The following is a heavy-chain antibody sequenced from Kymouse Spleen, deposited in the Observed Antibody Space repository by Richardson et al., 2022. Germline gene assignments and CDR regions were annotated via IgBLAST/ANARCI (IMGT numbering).Heavy chain of an antibody. D-gene: IGHD3-3*01,IGHD3-9*01. V-gene: IGHV4-31*03. CDR2: IYYSGST. CDR3: AREIRITGYYGMDV. J-gene: IGHJ6*02. Sequence: QVQLQESGPGLVKPSQTLSLTCTVSGGSISSGGYYWSWIRQHPGKGLEWIGYIYYSGSTYYNPSLKSRVTISVDTSKNQFSLKLSSVTAADTAVYYCAREIRITGYYGMDVWGQGTTVTVSS. CDR1: GGSISSGGYY.